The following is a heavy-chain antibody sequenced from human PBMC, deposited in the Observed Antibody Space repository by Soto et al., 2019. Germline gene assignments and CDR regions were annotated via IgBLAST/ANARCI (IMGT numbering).Heavy chain of an antibody. CDR1: GFTFSSYS. CDR2: ISSSSSTI. V-gene: IGHV3-48*01. J-gene: IGHJ6*04. CDR3: ARDDGVVVPADLFMDV. Sequence: GGSLRLSCAASGFTFSSYSMNWVRQAPGKGLEWVSYISSSSSTIYYADSVKGRFTISRDNAKNSLYLQMNSLRAEDTAVYYCARDDGVVVPADLFMDVWGKGTTVTVSS. D-gene: IGHD2-2*01.